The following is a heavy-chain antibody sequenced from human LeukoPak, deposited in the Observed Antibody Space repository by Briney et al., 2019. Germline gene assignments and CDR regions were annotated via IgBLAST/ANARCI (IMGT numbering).Heavy chain of an antibody. CDR1: GGSISSYY. J-gene: IGHJ4*02. CDR2: IYYSGST. CDR3: ARHWGRRDGYNSSPYFDY. D-gene: IGHD5-24*01. Sequence: SETLSLTCTVSGGSISSYYWSWIRQPPGKGLEWIGYIYYSGSTNYNPSLKSRVTISVDTSKNQFSLKLSSVTAADTAVYYCARHWGRRDGYNSSPYFDYWGQGTLVTVSS. V-gene: IGHV4-59*08.